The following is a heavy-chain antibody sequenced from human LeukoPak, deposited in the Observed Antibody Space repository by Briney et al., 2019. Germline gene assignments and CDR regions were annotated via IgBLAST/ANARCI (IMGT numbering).Heavy chain of an antibody. Sequence: GGSLRLSCAASGFTFSNYWMSGVRQAPGKGLEWVANIKQDGSEKYYVDSVKGRFTISRDNAKNSLYLQMNSLRAEDTAVYYCARGRGGYCSGGRCYPVKYFDYWGQGTLVTVSS. V-gene: IGHV3-7*04. CDR1: GFTFSNYW. CDR2: IKQDGSEK. CDR3: ARGRGGYCSGGRCYPVKYFDY. J-gene: IGHJ4*02. D-gene: IGHD2-15*01.